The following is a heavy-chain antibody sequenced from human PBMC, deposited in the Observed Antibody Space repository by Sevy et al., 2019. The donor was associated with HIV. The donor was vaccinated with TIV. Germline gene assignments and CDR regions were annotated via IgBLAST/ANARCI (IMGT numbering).Heavy chain of an antibody. V-gene: IGHV3-23*01. Sequence: GGSLRLSCAASGFIFSSNAMSWVPQAPGKGLEWVSGISGSGGSTYYADSVKGRFTISRDNFRKTQYLEMNSLRAEDTAVYYCLGVGVTTNFDYWGQGTLVTVSS. CDR2: ISGSGGST. CDR3: LGVGVTTNFDY. D-gene: IGHD1-26*01. CDR1: GFIFSSNA. J-gene: IGHJ4*02.